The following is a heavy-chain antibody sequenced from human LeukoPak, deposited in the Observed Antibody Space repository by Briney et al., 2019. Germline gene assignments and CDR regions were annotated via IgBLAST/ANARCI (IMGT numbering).Heavy chain of an antibody. CDR2: ISGSGGGIT. CDR3: ARGASGMDV. CDR1: GFTFSNYA. V-gene: IGHV3-23*01. Sequence: GGSLRLSCAVSGFTFSNYAMSWVRQAPGKGLEWVSGISGSGGGITYYTDSVKGRFTISRDNSKNTLYLQMNSLRAEDTAVYYCARGASGMDVWGQGTTVTVSS. J-gene: IGHJ6*02.